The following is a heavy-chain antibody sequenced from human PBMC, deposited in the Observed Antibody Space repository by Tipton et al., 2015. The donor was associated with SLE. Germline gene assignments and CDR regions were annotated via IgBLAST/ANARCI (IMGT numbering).Heavy chain of an antibody. CDR1: GFIFSHYD. CDR2: IRSDGNRK. V-gene: IGHV3-30*02. J-gene: IGHJ4*02. CDR3: AKGKGMQLHYFDY. Sequence: SLRLSCAAFGFIFSHYDMHWVRQAPGKGLEWVALIRSDGNRKFHAESVRGRFTISRDNSKNTLFVHMNSLRTEDTAIYYCAKGKGMQLHYFDYCGPGTRVTVSS. D-gene: IGHD5-18*01.